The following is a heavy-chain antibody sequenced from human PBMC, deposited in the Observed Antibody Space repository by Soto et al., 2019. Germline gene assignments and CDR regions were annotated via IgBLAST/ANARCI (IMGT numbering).Heavy chain of an antibody. V-gene: IGHV4-59*08. D-gene: IGHD1-1*01. J-gene: IGHJ4*02. CDR3: ARRYGYRSDY. CDR2: IYYSGST. CDR1: GGSISSYY. Sequence: QVQLQESGPGLVKPSETLSLTCTVSGGSISSYYWSWIRQPPGKGLEWIGYIYYSGSTNYNPSLKSRVTISVDTSKNQFSRTLSSVTAAATAGYCCARRYGYRSDYWGQGTLVTVSS.